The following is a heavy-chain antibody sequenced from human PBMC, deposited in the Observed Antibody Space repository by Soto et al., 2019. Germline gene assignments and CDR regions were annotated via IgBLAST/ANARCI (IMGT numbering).Heavy chain of an antibody. Sequence: GSLRLSCAASGFTFSSYSMNWVRQAPGKGLEWVSSISSSSSYIYYADSVKGRFTISRDNAKNSLYLQMNSLRAEDTAVYYCASFGVTTHWFDPWGQGTLVTVSS. CDR1: GFTFSSYS. D-gene: IGHD3-3*01. V-gene: IGHV3-21*01. CDR3: ASFGVTTHWFDP. J-gene: IGHJ5*02. CDR2: ISSSSSYI.